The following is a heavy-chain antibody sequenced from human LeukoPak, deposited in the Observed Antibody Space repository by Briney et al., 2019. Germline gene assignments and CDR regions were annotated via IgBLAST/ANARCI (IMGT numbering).Heavy chain of an antibody. CDR3: TTDTWYSAGH. Sequence: GGSLRLSCTASGFIFSGSWMAWLRQAPGKGLGWVAIIKKDGSEKYYVDSMKGRFTISRDNAKNSLFLQMNSLRAEDTAIYYCTTDTWYSAGHWGQGTLVTVSS. J-gene: IGHJ4*02. D-gene: IGHD2-15*01. CDR2: IKKDGSEK. V-gene: IGHV3-7*03. CDR1: GFIFSGSW.